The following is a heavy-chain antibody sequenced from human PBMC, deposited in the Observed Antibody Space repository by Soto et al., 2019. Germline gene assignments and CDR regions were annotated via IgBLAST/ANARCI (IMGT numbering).Heavy chain of an antibody. CDR2: VSGSGGTT. CDR3: VKSYHENSGYLACD. CDR1: GFTFSAYA. V-gene: IGHV3-23*01. D-gene: IGHD3-22*01. Sequence: EVQLLESGGILVQPGGSLRLSCAASGFTFSAYAMSWVRQAPGKGLEWVSSVSGSGGTTYYEDSVKGRLTISRDNSKNTVYLQMDNLRAEDTAVYYCVKSYHENSGYLACDWGPGTLITVSS. J-gene: IGHJ4*02.